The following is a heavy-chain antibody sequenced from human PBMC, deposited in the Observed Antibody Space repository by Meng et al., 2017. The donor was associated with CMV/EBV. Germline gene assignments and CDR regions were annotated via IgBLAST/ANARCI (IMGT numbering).Heavy chain of an antibody. Sequence: LSLTCAASGFTFSSYAMHWVRQAPGKGLEYVSAISSNGGSTYYADSVKGRFTISRDNSKNTLYLQMGSLRAEDMAVYYCARGILTGHPYYYYGMDVWGQGTTVTVSS. CDR3: ARGILTGHPYYYYGMDV. CDR1: GFTFSSYA. D-gene: IGHD3-9*01. CDR2: ISSNGGST. V-gene: IGHV3-64*02. J-gene: IGHJ6*02.